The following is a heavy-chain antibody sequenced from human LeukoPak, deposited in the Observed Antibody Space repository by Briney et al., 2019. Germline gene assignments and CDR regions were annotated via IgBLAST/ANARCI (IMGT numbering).Heavy chain of an antibody. CDR1: GFTFSSYA. CDR2: ISYDGSNK. D-gene: IGHD2-21*01. CDR3: ARDTHNFDY. J-gene: IGHJ4*02. Sequence: GESLKISCAASGFTFSSYAMLWVRQAPGKGLEWVAIISYDGSNKYYADSVKGRFTISRDSSKNTLYLQMNSLTAEDTAVYYCARDTHNFDYWGQGTLVTVSS. V-gene: IGHV3-30*04.